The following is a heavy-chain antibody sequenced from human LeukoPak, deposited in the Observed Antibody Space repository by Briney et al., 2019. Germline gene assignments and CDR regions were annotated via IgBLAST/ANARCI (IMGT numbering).Heavy chain of an antibody. V-gene: IGHV4-4*07. J-gene: IGHJ6*02. CDR1: GGSISSYY. D-gene: IGHD2-2*01. CDR3: ARDIPLTPAALWRDYYYGMDV. Sequence: SETLSLTCTVSGGSISSYYWSWIRQPAGKGLEWIGRIYTSGSTNYNPSLKSRVTRSVDTSKNQFSLKLSSVTAADTAVYYCARDIPLTPAALWRDYYYGMDVWGQGTTVTVSS. CDR2: IYTSGST.